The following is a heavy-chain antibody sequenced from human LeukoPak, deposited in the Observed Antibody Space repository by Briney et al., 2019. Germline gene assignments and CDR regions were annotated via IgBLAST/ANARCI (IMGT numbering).Heavy chain of an antibody. Sequence: GGSLRLSCAASGFTFSSYSMNWVRQAPGKGLEWVSSISSSSSYIYYADSVKGRFTISRDNAKNSLYLQMNSLRAEDTAVYYCARDKWRFLEWLHDAFDIWGQGTMVTVSS. V-gene: IGHV3-21*01. J-gene: IGHJ3*02. CDR3: ARDKWRFLEWLHDAFDI. D-gene: IGHD3-3*01. CDR2: ISSSSSYI. CDR1: GFTFSSYS.